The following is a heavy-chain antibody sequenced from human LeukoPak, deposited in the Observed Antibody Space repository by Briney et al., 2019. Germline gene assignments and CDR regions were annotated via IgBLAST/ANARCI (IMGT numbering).Heavy chain of an antibody. J-gene: IGHJ6*03. CDR2: ISYDGSNK. CDR3: ARVWELKYYYYYMDV. Sequence: GGSLRLSCAASGFTFSSYGMHWVRQAPGKGLEWVAVISYDGSNKYYADSVKGRFTISRDNAKNSLYLQMNSLRAEDTAVYYCARVWELKYYYYYMDVWGKGTTVTISS. V-gene: IGHV3-30*03. CDR1: GFTFSSYG. D-gene: IGHD1-26*01.